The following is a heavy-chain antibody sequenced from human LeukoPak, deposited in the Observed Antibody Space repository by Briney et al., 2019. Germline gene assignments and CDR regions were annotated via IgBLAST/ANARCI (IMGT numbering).Heavy chain of an antibody. CDR1: GYTFTSYG. D-gene: IGHD3-10*01. CDR2: ISAYNGNT. CDR3: ARGGMVRGVIRDYGMDV. Sequence: ASVKVSCTASGYTFTSYGISWVRQAPGQGLEWMGWISAYNGNTNYAQKLQGRVTMTTDTSTSTAYMELRSVRSDDTAVYYCARGGMVRGVIRDYGMDVWGQGTTVTVSS. J-gene: IGHJ6*02. V-gene: IGHV1-18*01.